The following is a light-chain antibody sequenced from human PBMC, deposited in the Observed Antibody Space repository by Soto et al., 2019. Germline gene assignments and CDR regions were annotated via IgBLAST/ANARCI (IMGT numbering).Light chain of an antibody. CDR3: SAWDDSLSGRDV. Sequence: QSVLTQPPSASGTPGQRVTISCSGSSSNIGSNYVYWYQQLPGTAPKLLFYRNNQRPSGVPDRFSGSKSGTSASLAISGLRSEDEADYYCSAWDDSLSGRDVFGTGTKLTVL. J-gene: IGLJ1*01. CDR1: SSNIGSNY. CDR2: RNN. V-gene: IGLV1-47*01.